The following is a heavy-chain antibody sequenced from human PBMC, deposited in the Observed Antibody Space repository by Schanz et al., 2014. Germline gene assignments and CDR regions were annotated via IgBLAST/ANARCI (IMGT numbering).Heavy chain of an antibody. Sequence: QVQLVQSGDEVKKPGASVKVSCKASGYTFTSYGINWVRQAPGQGLEWMGIINLSGGSTNNAQKFQGRVTMTTDTSTSTVYMELRSLTSDDSAVYYCARDRDQWDGNYLDYWGQGTLVTVSS. V-gene: IGHV1-18*01. CDR1: GYTFTSYG. CDR3: ARDRDQWDGNYLDY. CDR2: INLSGGST. D-gene: IGHD1-26*01. J-gene: IGHJ4*02.